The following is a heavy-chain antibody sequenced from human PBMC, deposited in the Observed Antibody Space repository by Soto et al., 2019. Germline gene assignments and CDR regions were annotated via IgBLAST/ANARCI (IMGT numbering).Heavy chain of an antibody. J-gene: IGHJ2*01. CDR1: GFPFSGSA. CDR2: IRSKANNYAT. CDR3: TRHAVQYCGGDCYLLPYFDL. D-gene: IGHD2-21*02. Sequence: GGSLRLSCAASGFPFSGSAVHWVRQASGKGLEWVGRIRSKANNYATVYAASVKGRFTISRDDSKNTAYLQMNSLKTEDTAVYYCTRHAVQYCGGDCYLLPYFDLWGRGTLVTVS. V-gene: IGHV3-73*01.